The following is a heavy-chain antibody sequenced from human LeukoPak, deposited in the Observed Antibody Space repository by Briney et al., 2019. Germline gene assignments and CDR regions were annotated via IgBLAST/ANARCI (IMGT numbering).Heavy chain of an antibody. Sequence: SVKVSCEASGGTVRSYAISWVRQAPGQGLECVGEIFPIFGTANYAQMLRGGVTFTEDESMSTPYMKLSSLRSADTAVYYCARGGYCRSTSCYHPYNWFDPWGEGTLVPVSS. J-gene: IGHJ5*02. V-gene: IGHV1-69*13. CDR1: GGTVRSYA. CDR2: IFPIFGTA. D-gene: IGHD2-2*01. CDR3: ARGGYCRSTSCYHPYNWFDP.